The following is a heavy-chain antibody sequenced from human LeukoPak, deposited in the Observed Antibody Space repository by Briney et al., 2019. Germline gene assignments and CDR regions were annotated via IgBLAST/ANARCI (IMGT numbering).Heavy chain of an antibody. CDR2: ISSSSSYI. J-gene: IGHJ4*02. Sequence: GGSLRLSCAASGFTFSSYSMNWVRQAPGKGLEWVSSISSSSSYIYYADSVKGRFTISRDNAKNSLYLQMNSLRAEDTAVYYCARGSHSSGWYRYFDYWGQGTLVTVSS. CDR1: GFTFSSYS. D-gene: IGHD6-19*01. CDR3: ARGSHSSGWYRYFDY. V-gene: IGHV3-21*01.